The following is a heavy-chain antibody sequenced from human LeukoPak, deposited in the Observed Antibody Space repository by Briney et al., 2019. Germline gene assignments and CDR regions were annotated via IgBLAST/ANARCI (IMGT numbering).Heavy chain of an antibody. CDR2: ISYSGST. J-gene: IGHJ5*02. V-gene: IGHV4-59*01. D-gene: IGHD3-22*01. Sequence: SETLSLTCTVPGDSISSYYWSWIRQPPGKGLEWIACISYSGSTKYNPSFKSRVTISVDTSKNRLSLKLSSVTAADTAVYYCAREPGFDSSGYLNWFDPWGQGTLVTVSS. CDR1: GDSISSYY. CDR3: AREPGFDSSGYLNWFDP.